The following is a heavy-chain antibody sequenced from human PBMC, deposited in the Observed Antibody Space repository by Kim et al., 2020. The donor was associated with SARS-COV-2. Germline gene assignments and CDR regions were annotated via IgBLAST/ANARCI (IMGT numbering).Heavy chain of an antibody. J-gene: IGHJ4*02. V-gene: IGHV1-3*01. Sequence: ASVKVSCKASGYTFTSYDMNWVRQATGQRLEWMGWINAGKGNTKYSQKFQGRVTITRDTSASTAYMELSSLRSEDTAVYYCASIAVAGTGYWGQGTLVTVSS. D-gene: IGHD6-19*01. CDR3: ASIAVAGTGY. CDR1: GYTFTSYD. CDR2: INAGKGNT.